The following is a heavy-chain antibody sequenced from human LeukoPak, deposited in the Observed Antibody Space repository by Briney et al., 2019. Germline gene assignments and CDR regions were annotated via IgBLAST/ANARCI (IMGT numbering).Heavy chain of an antibody. Sequence: ASVNVSCKVSGYTLTELSMHWVRQAPGKGLEWMGGFDPEDGETIYAQKFQGRVTMTEDTSTDTAYMELSSLRSEDTAVYYCATTIPGTVTTLDYWGQGTLVTVSS. CDR2: FDPEDGET. CDR3: ATTIPGTVTTLDY. D-gene: IGHD4-11*01. CDR1: GYTLTELS. J-gene: IGHJ4*02. V-gene: IGHV1-24*01.